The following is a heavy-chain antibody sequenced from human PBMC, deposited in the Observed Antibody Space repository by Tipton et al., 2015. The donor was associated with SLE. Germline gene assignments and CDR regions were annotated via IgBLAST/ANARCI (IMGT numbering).Heavy chain of an antibody. D-gene: IGHD6-13*01. Sequence: TLSLTCTVSGGSISTYYWNWIRQSPGKGLEWIGYVDYIGSTNYNPSLKSRLTILVHRYKNQFSLKLSSVTAADTAVYFCARVGCDWTGSSCLGGWSLDLWGRGTLVTVSS. CDR1: GGSISTYY. J-gene: IGHJ2*01. CDR3: ARVGCDWTGSSCLGGWSLDL. V-gene: IGHV4-59*01. CDR2: VDYIGST.